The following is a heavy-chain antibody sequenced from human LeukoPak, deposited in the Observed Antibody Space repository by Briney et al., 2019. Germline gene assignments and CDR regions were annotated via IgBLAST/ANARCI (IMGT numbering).Heavy chain of an antibody. Sequence: GGSLRLSCAASGFTFTRYRMTWVRQAPGKGLEWVANIKQDGSERYYVDSVDGLFTISRDNAKNSLFLQMNSLRDDDTAVYYCARSESTMTTWSMDYWGQGALVIVSS. CDR1: GFTFTRYR. CDR2: IKQDGSER. CDR3: ARSESTMTTWSMDY. V-gene: IGHV3-7*01. D-gene: IGHD4-17*01. J-gene: IGHJ4*02.